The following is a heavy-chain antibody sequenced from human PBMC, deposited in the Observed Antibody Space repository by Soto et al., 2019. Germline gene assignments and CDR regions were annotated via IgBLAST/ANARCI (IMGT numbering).Heavy chain of an antibody. CDR2: VFYSGGT. J-gene: IGHJ3*02. V-gene: IGHV4-39*01. CDR3: AHDSSARPFDI. D-gene: IGHD6-19*01. CDR1: GDSITDSTYY. Sequence: PSETLSLTCTVSGDSITDSTYYWAWIRQPPGKGLEWVGSVFYSGGTHYNPSRKSRVTISVDTSKNQFSLKVRSVTAADTAVYYCAHDSSARPFDISGQRTMVTV.